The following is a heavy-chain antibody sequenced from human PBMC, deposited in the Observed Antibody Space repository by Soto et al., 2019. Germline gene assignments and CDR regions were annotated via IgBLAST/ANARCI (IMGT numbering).Heavy chain of an antibody. V-gene: IGHV3-11*01. CDR2: IDFRSNSI. J-gene: IGHJ4*02. CDR1: GGSISSGGYS. D-gene: IGHD6-25*01. Sequence: LSLTCAVSGGSISSGGYSWSWIRQAPGKGLEWVSYIDFRSNSIYYADSVKGRSTISRDNGENSVSLEINNLRVDDTAIYYCARVAGGYNSAFDYWGQGTLVTVSS. CDR3: ARVAGGYNSAFDY.